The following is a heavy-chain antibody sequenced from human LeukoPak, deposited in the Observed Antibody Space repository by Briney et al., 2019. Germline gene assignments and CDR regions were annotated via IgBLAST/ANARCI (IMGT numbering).Heavy chain of an antibody. CDR2: ISSSSSYI. CDR1: GFTFSSYS. Sequence: GGSLSLSCAASGFTFSSYSMNWVRQAPGKGLEWVSSISSSSSYIYYADSVKGRFTISRDNAKNSLYLQMNSLRAADTAVYYCARDPLRYPPLNPFDYWGQGTLVTVSS. J-gene: IGHJ4*02. D-gene: IGHD4-17*01. V-gene: IGHV3-21*01. CDR3: ARDPLRYPPLNPFDY.